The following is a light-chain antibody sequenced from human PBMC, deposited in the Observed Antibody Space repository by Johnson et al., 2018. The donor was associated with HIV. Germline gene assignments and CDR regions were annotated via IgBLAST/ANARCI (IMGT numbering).Light chain of an antibody. V-gene: IGLV1-51*02. CDR1: SSNIGTNF. CDR3: ASWDRSLTVGTV. Sequence: HSVLTQPPSVSAAPGQKVTISCSGSSSNIGTNFVSWYQQVPGAAPKLLIYENNKRPSGIPDRFSGSKSGTSATLDLTGLQTGDEADYYCASWDRSLTVGTVFGPGTRVTVL. CDR2: ENN. J-gene: IGLJ1*01.